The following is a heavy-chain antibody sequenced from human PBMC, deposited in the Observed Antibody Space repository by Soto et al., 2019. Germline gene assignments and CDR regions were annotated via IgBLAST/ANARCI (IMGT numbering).Heavy chain of an antibody. J-gene: IGHJ6*02. Sequence: PGGSLSLSCAASGVTVSSNYMSWVRQAPGKGLEWVSVIYSGGSTYYADSVKGRFTISRDNSKNTLYLQMNSLRAEDTAVYYCARDGDREYSSSWYGNYYYYGMDVWGQGTTVTVSS. CDR1: GVTVSSNY. V-gene: IGHV3-53*01. D-gene: IGHD6-13*01. CDR3: ARDGDREYSSSWYGNYYYYGMDV. CDR2: IYSGGST.